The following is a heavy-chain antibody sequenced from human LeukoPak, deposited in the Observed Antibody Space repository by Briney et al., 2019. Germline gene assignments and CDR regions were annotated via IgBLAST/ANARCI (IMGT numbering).Heavy chain of an antibody. V-gene: IGHV4-59*08. J-gene: IGHJ4*02. CDR3: ARRHKYWSGGTCYLYDY. CDR1: GGSISSFY. D-gene: IGHD2-15*01. CDR2: IYYTGST. Sequence: SETLSLTCSVSGGSISSFYWSWIRQPPGKGLESIGFIYYTGSTNYNPSLKSRVTISVDTSKNQYSLRLTSVTAADTAVYYCARRHKYWSGGTCYLYDYWGQGTLVTVSS.